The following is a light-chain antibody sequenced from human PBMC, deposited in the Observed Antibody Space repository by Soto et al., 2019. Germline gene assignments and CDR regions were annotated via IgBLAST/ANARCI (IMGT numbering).Light chain of an antibody. V-gene: IGKV3-20*01. J-gene: IGKJ3*01. CDR3: QQYTSSPFT. CDR2: DAS. CDR1: QSVGSNY. Sequence: EIVLTQSPGTLSLSPGDRATPSCRASQSVGSNYLAWYQQKPGQAPRLLIYDASSRATGIPDRFSGSGSGTDFTLTISRLEPEDFAVYYCQQYTSSPFTFGPGTKVDIK.